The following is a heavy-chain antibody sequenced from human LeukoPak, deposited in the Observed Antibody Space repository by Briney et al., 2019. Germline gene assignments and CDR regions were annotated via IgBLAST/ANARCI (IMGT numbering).Heavy chain of an antibody. CDR2: IYYSGST. CDR3: ARTELFRRYYFDY. J-gene: IGHJ4*02. Sequence: SETLSLTCTVSGGSISSYYWSWIRQPPGKGLEWIGYIYYSGSTNYNPSLKSRVTISVDTSKNQFSLKLSSVTAADTAVYYCARTELFRRYYFDYWGQGTLVTVSS. CDR1: GGSISSYY. D-gene: IGHD2-21*01. V-gene: IGHV4-59*08.